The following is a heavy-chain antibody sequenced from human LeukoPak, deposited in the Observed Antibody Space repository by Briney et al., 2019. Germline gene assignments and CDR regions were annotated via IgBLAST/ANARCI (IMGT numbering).Heavy chain of an antibody. CDR3: ARGGLTLNFDY. CDR2: IYYSGST. D-gene: IGHD4/OR15-4a*01. V-gene: IGHV4-39*01. Sequence: SETLSLTCTVSGGSISSSSYYWGWIRQPPGKGLEWIGSIYYSGSTYYNPSLKSRVTISVDTSKNQFSLKLSSVTAADTAVYYCARGGLTLNFDYWGQGTLVTVSS. CDR1: GGSISSSSYY. J-gene: IGHJ4*02.